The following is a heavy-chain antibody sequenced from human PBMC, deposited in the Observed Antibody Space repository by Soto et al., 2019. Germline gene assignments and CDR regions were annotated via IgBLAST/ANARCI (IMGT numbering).Heavy chain of an antibody. V-gene: IGHV1-2*02. D-gene: IGHD2-2*01. Sequence: GASVKVSCKASGYTFSDYKIHWLRQAPAQGLEWMGWINPKSDVTNYAHKFKDRGTMTRDTSTSTVYMDLSRLTFADTAVYYCARGDMLSAAIYPKFDPWGQGTQVTVSS. J-gene: IGHJ5*02. CDR1: GYTFSDYK. CDR2: INPKSDVT. CDR3: ARGDMLSAAIYPKFDP.